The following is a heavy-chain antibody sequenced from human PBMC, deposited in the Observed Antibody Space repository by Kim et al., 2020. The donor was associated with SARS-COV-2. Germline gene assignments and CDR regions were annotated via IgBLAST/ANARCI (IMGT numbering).Heavy chain of an antibody. D-gene: IGHD6-6*01. J-gene: IGHJ6*02. V-gene: IGHV4-59*01. CDR3: ARDGGSSTTRYYYGMDV. Sequence: SETLSLTCTVSGGSISSYYWSWIRQPPGKGLEWIGYIYYSGSTNYNPSLKSRVTISVDTSKNQFSLKLSSVTAADTAVYYCARDGGSSTTRYYYGMDVWGQGTTVTVSS. CDR1: GGSISSYY. CDR2: IYYSGST.